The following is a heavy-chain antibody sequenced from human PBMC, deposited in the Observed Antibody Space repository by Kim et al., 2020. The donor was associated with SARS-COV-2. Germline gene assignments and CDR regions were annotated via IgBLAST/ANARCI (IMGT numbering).Heavy chain of an antibody. CDR3: ESAPDCGPPGWYRGLPYYGMDA. D-gene: IGHD2-21*01. CDR1: GFSFSASW. CDR2: INPRGDWT. Sequence: GGSLRLSCAASGFSFSASWIHWVRFIPGKGLEWVSRINPRGDWTDYADSVRGRFTISRDNARNTVYLHMDSLRADDTAVYYCESAPDCGPPGWYRGLPYYGMDAWGQGHTVTVSS. J-gene: IGHJ6*02. V-gene: IGHV3-74*01.